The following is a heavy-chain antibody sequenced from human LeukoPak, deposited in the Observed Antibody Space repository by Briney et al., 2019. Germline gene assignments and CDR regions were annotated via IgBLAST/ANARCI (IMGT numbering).Heavy chain of an antibody. D-gene: IGHD1-1*01. CDR1: RFTFSSYA. V-gene: IGHV3-30-3*01. CDR2: ISYDGSNK. CDR3: ARGVQLGHFDY. Sequence: GGSLRLSCAASRFTFSSYAMHWVRQAPGKGLEWVAVISYDGSNKYYADSVKGRFTISRDNSKNTLYLQMNSLRAEDTAVYYCARGVQLGHFDYWGQGTLVTVSS. J-gene: IGHJ4*02.